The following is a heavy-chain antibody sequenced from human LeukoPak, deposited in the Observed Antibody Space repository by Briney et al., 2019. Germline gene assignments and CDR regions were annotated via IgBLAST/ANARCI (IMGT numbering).Heavy chain of an antibody. Sequence: ASVKVSCKASGYTFTSYGISWVRQAPGQGLEWMGWISAYNGNTNYAQKLQGRVTMTTDTSTSTAYMELRSLRSDDTAVYYCARGDVVAARYYYYYMDVWGKGTTVTVSS. D-gene: IGHD2-2*01. CDR2: ISAYNGNT. V-gene: IGHV1-18*01. CDR3: ARGDVVAARYYYYYMDV. J-gene: IGHJ6*03. CDR1: GYTFTSYG.